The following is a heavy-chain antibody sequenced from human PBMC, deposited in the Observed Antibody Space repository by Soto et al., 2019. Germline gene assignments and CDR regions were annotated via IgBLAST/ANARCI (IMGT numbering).Heavy chain of an antibody. CDR3: ARDGSLSYYYYGMDV. V-gene: IGHV5-10-1*01. Sequence: PGESLKISCKGSGYSFTSYWISWVRQMPGKGLEWMGRIDPSDSYTNYSPSFQGHVTISADKSVSTAYLQWSSLKASDTAMYYCARDGSLSYYYYGMDVWGQGTTVTVS. CDR1: GYSFTSYW. J-gene: IGHJ6*02. CDR2: IDPSDSYT. D-gene: IGHD5-12*01.